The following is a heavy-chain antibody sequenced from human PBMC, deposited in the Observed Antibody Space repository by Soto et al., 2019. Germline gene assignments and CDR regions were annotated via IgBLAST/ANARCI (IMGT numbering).Heavy chain of an antibody. Sequence: GGSLRLSCVASGFTFSNYALNWVRQAPGKGLEWVSYISTTSSIIYYADSVEGRFTISRDNAKNSLYLQMNSLRDEDTAVYYCARVGQQVVYPYDYWGQGTLVTVSS. V-gene: IGHV3-48*02. CDR3: ARVGQQVVYPYDY. CDR2: ISTTSSII. D-gene: IGHD6-13*01. CDR1: GFTFSNYA. J-gene: IGHJ4*02.